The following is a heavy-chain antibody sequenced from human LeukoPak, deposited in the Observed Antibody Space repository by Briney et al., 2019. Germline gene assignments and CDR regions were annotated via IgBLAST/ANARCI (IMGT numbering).Heavy chain of an antibody. V-gene: IGHV1-2*06. Sequence: GASVKVSCRASGYTFTGHYMHWVRQAPGQGLEWMGRINPNSGGTNYAQKFQGRVTMTRDTSISTAYMELSSLRSEDTAVYYCARDQRITIFGVVIPSNAFDIWGQGTMVTVSS. D-gene: IGHD3-3*01. CDR1: GYTFTGHY. J-gene: IGHJ3*02. CDR2: INPNSGGT. CDR3: ARDQRITIFGVVIPSNAFDI.